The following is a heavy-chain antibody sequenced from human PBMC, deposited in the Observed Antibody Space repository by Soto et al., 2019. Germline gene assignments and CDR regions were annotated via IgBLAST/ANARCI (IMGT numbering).Heavy chain of an antibody. V-gene: IGHV3-21*01. J-gene: IGHJ4*02. D-gene: IGHD2-21*02. CDR2: ISSSSSYI. CDR1: GFTFSSYS. Sequence: PGGSLRLSCAASGFTFSSYSMNWVRQAPGKGLEWVSSISSSSSYIYYADSVKGRFTISRDNAKNSLYLQMNSLRAEDTAVYYCARDVPDCGGDCYAGHFDYWGQGTLVTVSS. CDR3: ARDVPDCGGDCYAGHFDY.